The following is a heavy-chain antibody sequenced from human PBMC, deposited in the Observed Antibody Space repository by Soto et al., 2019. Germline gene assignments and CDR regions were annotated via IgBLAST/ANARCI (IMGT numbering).Heavy chain of an antibody. CDR2: IHSSGSI. D-gene: IGHD3-22*01. V-gene: IGHV4-38-2*01. J-gene: IGHJ1*01. CDR3: ARDLDGLHDDTSGPFPRPG. CDR1: GYSISSGYH. Sequence: PSETLSLTCAVSGYSISSGYHWGWIRQPPGKGLEWIGYIHSSGSIYYNPSLKSRATMSIDTAGNQFSLKVSSVTVADTAVYYCARDLDGLHDDTSGPFPRPGWGQGTLVTVSS.